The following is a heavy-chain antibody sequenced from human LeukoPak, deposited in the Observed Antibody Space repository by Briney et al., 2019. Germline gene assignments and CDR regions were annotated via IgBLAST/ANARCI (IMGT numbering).Heavy chain of an antibody. J-gene: IGHJ2*01. V-gene: IGHV3-23*01. Sequence: GGSLRLSCAASGFSFSDSAMTWVRQAPGKGLEWVSGISSSSTRTYYADSVKGRFTISRDNSKNTLYLQMNSLRAEDTAVYFCARRGSTYANWYFDLWGRGSLGAVSS. D-gene: IGHD2-2*01. CDR1: GFSFSDSA. CDR3: ARRGSTYANWYFDL. CDR2: ISSSSTRT.